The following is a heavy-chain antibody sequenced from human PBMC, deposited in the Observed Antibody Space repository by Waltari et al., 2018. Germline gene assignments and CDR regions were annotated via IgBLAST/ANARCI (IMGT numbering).Heavy chain of an antibody. Sequence: QVQLQESGPGLVKPSETLSLTCTVSGGSIISYYWSWIRQPAGKGLGWSWRSYTSGSTNYSHSLKSRVTMSGDTAKNQLYLKLSSGTAADTAVYYCAREVFGVVAMYWFDPWGQGTLVTVSS. CDR2: SYTSGST. J-gene: IGHJ5*02. V-gene: IGHV4-4*07. CDR3: AREVFGVVAMYWFDP. D-gene: IGHD3-3*01. CDR1: GGSIISYY.